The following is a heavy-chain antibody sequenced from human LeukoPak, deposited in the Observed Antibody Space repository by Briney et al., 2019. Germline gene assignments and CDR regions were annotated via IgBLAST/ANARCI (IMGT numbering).Heavy chain of an antibody. CDR3: AKPHFDD. CDR1: GFSFSSYG. V-gene: IGHV3-30*02. Sequence: PGGSLRLSCAASGFSFSSYGMHWVRQAPGKGLEWVAFIRYDGSNKYYADSVKGRFIISRDNSKNTLYLQMNSLRAGDTAVYYCAKPHFDDWGQGTLVTVSS. CDR2: IRYDGSNK. J-gene: IGHJ4*02.